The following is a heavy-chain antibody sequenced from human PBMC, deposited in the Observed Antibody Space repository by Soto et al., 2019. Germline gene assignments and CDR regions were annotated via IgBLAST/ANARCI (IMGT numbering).Heavy chain of an antibody. D-gene: IGHD3-22*01. J-gene: IGHJ6*02. V-gene: IGHV1-18*04. CDR2: ISGYNGNT. CDR1: GYTFTNYG. CDR3: ARDREYYYDSSGNYYYHYGMDG. Sequence: QVQLVESGAEVKKPGASVKVSCKASGYTFTNYGISWVRQAPGQGLEWMGWISGYNGNTKYAQKFQGRVTMTTDTPTNTAYMDVRSLRSDDTAVYYCARDREYYYDSSGNYYYHYGMDGWGQGTTVTVS.